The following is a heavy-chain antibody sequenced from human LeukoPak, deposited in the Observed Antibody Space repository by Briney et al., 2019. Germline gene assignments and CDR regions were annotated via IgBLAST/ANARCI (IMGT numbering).Heavy chain of an antibody. D-gene: IGHD1-1*01. CDR3: ARISLAPSDNFDS. V-gene: IGHV3-23*01. J-gene: IGHJ4*02. CDR1: AFPFSSHP. Sequence: GGSLRLFCAASAFPFSSHPMGWLRRAPGKGLEWVSSICSSIGCTYYADSVRGRFAISRDDSKNTLYLQMNSLRAEDTAVYYCARISLAPSDNFDSWGQGTLITVSS. CDR2: ICSSIGCT.